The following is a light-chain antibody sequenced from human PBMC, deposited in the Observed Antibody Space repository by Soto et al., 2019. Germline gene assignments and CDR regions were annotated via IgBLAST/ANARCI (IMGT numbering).Light chain of an antibody. CDR2: ATS. CDR3: QQSYTMPRT. V-gene: IGKV1-39*01. CDR1: QNINNY. J-gene: IGKJ1*01. Sequence: DIQMAQCPSSMSSSVGVRVTITCQASQNINNYLNWYQQKPGRAPKLLIYATSSLQSGVPSRFSGSGSGTDFTLTISGLQSEDFATYYCQQSYTMPRTFGQGTKVDIK.